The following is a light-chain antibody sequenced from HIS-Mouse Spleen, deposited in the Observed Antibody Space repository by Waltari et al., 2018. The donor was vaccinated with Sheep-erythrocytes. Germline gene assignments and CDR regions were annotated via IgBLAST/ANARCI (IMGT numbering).Light chain of an antibody. CDR1: SSNIGNNA. CDR3: AAWDDSLNGWV. V-gene: IGLV1-36*01. Sequence: QSVLTQPPSVSEAPRQRVTISCSGSSSNIGNNAVNWYKQLPGKAPKLLIYYEDLLPAGVSDRFSGSKSGTSAFPAISGLQSEEEADYYCAAWDDSLNGWVFGGGTKLTVL. J-gene: IGLJ3*02. CDR2: YED.